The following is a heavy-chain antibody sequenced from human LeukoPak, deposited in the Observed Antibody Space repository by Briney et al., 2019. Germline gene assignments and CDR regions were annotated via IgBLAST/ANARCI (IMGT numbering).Heavy chain of an antibody. CDR1: GFTFASYW. CDR2: VNSDGSST. Sequence: PGGSLRLSCAASGFTFASYWMHWVRQAPGKGLVWVSRVNSDGSSTTYADSVKGRFTISRDNAKNTLYLQMNSLRAEDTAVYYCARGRYYGMDVWGQGTTVTVSS. V-gene: IGHV3-74*01. J-gene: IGHJ6*02. CDR3: ARGRYYGMDV.